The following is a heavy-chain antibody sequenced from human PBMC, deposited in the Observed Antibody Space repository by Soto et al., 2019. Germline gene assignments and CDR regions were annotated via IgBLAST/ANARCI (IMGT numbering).Heavy chain of an antibody. Sequence: QVQLVESGGGVVQPGRSLRLSCAASGFTFSSYGMHWVRQAPGKGLEWVAVISYDGSNKYYADSVKGRFTISRDNSKNTLYLQMNSLRAEVTAVYYCAKGYSSGWVYYYYYYGMDVWGQGTTVTVSS. CDR3: AKGYSSGWVYYYYYYGMDV. D-gene: IGHD6-19*01. V-gene: IGHV3-30*18. CDR1: GFTFSSYG. CDR2: ISYDGSNK. J-gene: IGHJ6*02.